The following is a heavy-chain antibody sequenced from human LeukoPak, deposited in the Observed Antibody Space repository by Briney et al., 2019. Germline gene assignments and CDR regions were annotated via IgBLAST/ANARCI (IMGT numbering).Heavy chain of an antibody. CDR2: ITSGTTYI. Sequence: GGSLRLSCAASGFTFSDYNMNWVRQSPEKGLEWVSSITSGTTYIYYADSVRGRFTLSRDNAKNSLYLQMNSLRAEDTAVYYCARWPYSSSYYFDYWGQGTLVTVSA. V-gene: IGHV3-21*01. CDR1: GFTFSDYN. CDR3: ARWPYSSSYYFDY. D-gene: IGHD6-6*01. J-gene: IGHJ4*02.